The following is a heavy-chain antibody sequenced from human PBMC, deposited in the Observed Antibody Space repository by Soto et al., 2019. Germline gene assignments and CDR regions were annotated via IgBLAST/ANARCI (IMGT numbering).Heavy chain of an antibody. CDR1: GYTFTSYG. Sequence: QVQLVQSGAEVKKPGASVKVSCKASGYTFTSYGISWVRQAPGQGLEWMGWISAYNGNTNYAQKLQGRVTMTTDTSTSTXXMELRSLRSDDTAVYYCARALTYYYDSSGYYVPDYWGQGTLVTVSS. J-gene: IGHJ4*02. CDR2: ISAYNGNT. D-gene: IGHD3-22*01. CDR3: ARALTYYYDSSGYYVPDY. V-gene: IGHV1-18*01.